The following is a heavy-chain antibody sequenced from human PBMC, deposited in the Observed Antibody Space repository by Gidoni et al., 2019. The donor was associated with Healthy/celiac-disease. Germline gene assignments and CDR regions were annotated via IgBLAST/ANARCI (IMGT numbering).Heavy chain of an antibody. V-gene: IGHV3-74*01. CDR2: INSDGSST. CDR3: ARDQAPQRESEWWYKY. CDR1: GFTFSSYW. J-gene: IGHJ4*02. D-gene: IGHD2-15*01. Sequence: EVQLVESGGGLVQPGGSLRLSCSASGFTFSSYWMHWGRQAPGKGLVWVSRINSDGSSTSYADSVKGRFTISRDNAKNTLYLQMNSLRAEDTAVYYCARDQAPQRESEWWYKYWGQGTLVTVSS.